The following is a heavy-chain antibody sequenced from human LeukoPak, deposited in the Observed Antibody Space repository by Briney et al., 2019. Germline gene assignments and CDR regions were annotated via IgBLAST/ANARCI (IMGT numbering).Heavy chain of an antibody. J-gene: IGHJ4*02. CDR2: IIPFSGTS. CDR1: GGTFSSYS. V-gene: IGHV1-69*05. Sequence: ASVKVSCKASGGTFSSYSASWVRQAPGQGLEWMGRIIPFSGTSNYAQKFQGRVTISTDGSTTTAYMELSSLRSEDTAVYYCARAMTMGAFDYWGQGTPVTVSS. D-gene: IGHD4/OR15-4a*01. CDR3: ARAMTMGAFDY.